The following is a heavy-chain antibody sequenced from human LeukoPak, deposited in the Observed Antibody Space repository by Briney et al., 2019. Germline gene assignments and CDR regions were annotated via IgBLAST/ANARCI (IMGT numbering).Heavy chain of an antibody. CDR3: AKFGYEWNFDY. V-gene: IGHV3-30*02. CDR1: GFTFSSYG. CDR2: IRYGGSNK. Sequence: GGSLRLSCAASGFTFSSYGMHWVRQAPGKGLEWVAFIRYGGSNKYYADSVKSRFTVSRDNSKNTLYLQMNSLRAEDTAVYYCAKFGYEWNFDYWGQGALVTVSS. D-gene: IGHD2-2*03. J-gene: IGHJ4*02.